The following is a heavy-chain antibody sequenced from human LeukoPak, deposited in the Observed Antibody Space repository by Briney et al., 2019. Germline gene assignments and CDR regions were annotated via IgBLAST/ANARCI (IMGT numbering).Heavy chain of an antibody. V-gene: IGHV3-23*01. CDR2: ISSSGAST. Sequence: PGGSLRLSCAASGLSFSSYPLSWVRQAPGKGLEWVSSISSSGASTYYADSVKGRFTISRDNSKNTLYLQLSSLGAEDTAVYYCAKDEDSSVIRRFDYWGQGTLVTVSS. J-gene: IGHJ4*02. D-gene: IGHD2-21*01. CDR1: GLSFSSYP. CDR3: AKDEDSSVIRRFDY.